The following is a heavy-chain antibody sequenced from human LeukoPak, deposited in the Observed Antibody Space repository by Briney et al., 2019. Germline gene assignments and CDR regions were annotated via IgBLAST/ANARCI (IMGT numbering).Heavy chain of an antibody. CDR3: AKDFSLATGWTDYVWGSYRYTPNGMDV. Sequence: GRSLRLSCAASGFTFSSYTMHWVRQAPGKGLEWVAVISYDGSNKYYPDSLKGRFTISRDNSKNTVYLQMNSLRAEDTAVYYCAKDFSLATGWTDYVWGSYRYTPNGMDVWGQGTTVTVSS. D-gene: IGHD3-16*02. CDR2: ISYDGSNK. J-gene: IGHJ6*02. V-gene: IGHV3-30-3*01. CDR1: GFTFSSYT.